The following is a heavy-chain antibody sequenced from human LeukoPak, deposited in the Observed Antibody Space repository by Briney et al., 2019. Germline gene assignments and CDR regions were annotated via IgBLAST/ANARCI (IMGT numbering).Heavy chain of an antibody. V-gene: IGHV4-59*01. CDR1: GGSISGYY. CDR2: IYYSGST. CDR3: ARDRYYYDSSGYYQDRDAFDI. J-gene: IGHJ3*02. D-gene: IGHD3-22*01. Sequence: SETLSLTCTVSGGSISGYYWSWIRQPPGKGLEWIGYIYYSGSTNYNPSLKSRVTISVDTSKNQFSLKLSSVTAADTAVYYCARDRYYYDSSGYYQDRDAFDIWGQGTMVTVSS.